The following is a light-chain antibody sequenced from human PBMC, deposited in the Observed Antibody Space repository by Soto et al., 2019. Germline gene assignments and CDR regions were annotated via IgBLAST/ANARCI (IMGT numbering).Light chain of an antibody. CDR3: QHYNSYSEA. CDR1: QTIDSW. V-gene: IGKV1-5*03. CDR2: MAS. Sequence: DIQLTQSPATLSLSVGDRVTLSCRASQTIDSWLAWYQQKAGAAPKLLIYMASTLKSGVPSRFSGSGSGTEFTLTISSLQPDDFASYYCQHYNSYSEAFGPGTKVDIK. J-gene: IGKJ1*01.